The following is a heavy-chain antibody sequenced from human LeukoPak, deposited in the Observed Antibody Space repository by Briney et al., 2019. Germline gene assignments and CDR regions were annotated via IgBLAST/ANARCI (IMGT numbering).Heavy chain of an antibody. Sequence: PSETLSLTCTVSGGXICIYYCNWIRQPPGKGLEWIGYIYNSGGTVYNPSLTSRVTISVDKSKNQVSLKLSSVTAADTAVYYCVRQHYCSTTSCFASGFDPWGQGTLVTVSS. J-gene: IGHJ5*02. CDR1: GGXICIYY. CDR3: VRQHYCSTTSCFASGFDP. V-gene: IGHV4-59*08. D-gene: IGHD2-2*01. CDR2: IYNSGGT.